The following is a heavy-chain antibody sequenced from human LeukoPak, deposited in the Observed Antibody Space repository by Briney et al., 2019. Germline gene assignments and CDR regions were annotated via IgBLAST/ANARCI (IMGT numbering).Heavy chain of an antibody. CDR2: IYYSGST. CDR3: ARHRPSYDSSGYLIDY. J-gene: IGHJ4*02. Sequence: SETLSLTCTVSGGSVSSVSYYWGWIRQPPGKGLEWIGSIYYSGSTYYNPSLKSRVTISVDTSKNQFSLKLSSVTAADTAVYYCARHRPSYDSSGYLIDYWGQGTLVTVSS. CDR1: GGSVSSVSYY. D-gene: IGHD3-22*01. V-gene: IGHV4-39*01.